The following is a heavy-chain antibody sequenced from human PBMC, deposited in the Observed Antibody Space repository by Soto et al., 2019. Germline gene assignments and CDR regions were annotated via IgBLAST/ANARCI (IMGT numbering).Heavy chain of an antibody. CDR3: AIATKAVAGTFHYYYYGMDV. CDR1: GYTFTGYY. V-gene: IGHV1-2*04. Sequence: GASVKVSCKASGYTFTGYYMHWVRQAPGQGLEWMGWINPNSGGTNYAQKFQGWVTMTRDTSISTAYMELSRLRSDDTAVYYCAIATKAVAGTFHYYYYGMDVWGQGTTVTVSS. D-gene: IGHD6-19*01. CDR2: INPNSGGT. J-gene: IGHJ6*02.